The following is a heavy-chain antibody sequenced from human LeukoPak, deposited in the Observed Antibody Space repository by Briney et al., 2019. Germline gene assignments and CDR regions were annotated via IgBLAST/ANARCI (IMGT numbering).Heavy chain of an antibody. CDR1: GGSFSGYY. D-gene: IGHD4-17*01. J-gene: IGHJ6*03. CDR2: INHSGST. CDR3: ARGAKTTVTTIYGRNYYYYMDV. V-gene: IGHV4-34*01. Sequence: SETLSLTCAVYGGSFSGYYWSWIRQPPGKGLEWIGEINHSGSTNYNPSLKSRVTISVDTSKNQFSLKLSSVTAADTAVYYCARGAKTTVTTIYGRNYYYYMDVWGKGTTVTVSS.